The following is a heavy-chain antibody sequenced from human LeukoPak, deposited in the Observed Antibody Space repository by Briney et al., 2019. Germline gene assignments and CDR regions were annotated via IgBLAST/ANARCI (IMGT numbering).Heavy chain of an antibody. CDR3: ARKQSRAGAAGGTFDY. Sequence: SETLSLTCTVSGGSISDYYWSWIRQPPGKGLEWIGYISNSGSTNNNPSLKSRVTLSVDTSKNQFSLKLNSVTAADTAVYYCARKQSRAGAAGGTFDYWGQGTLVTVSS. J-gene: IGHJ4*02. D-gene: IGHD6-13*01. CDR1: GGSISDYY. CDR2: ISNSGST. V-gene: IGHV4-59*08.